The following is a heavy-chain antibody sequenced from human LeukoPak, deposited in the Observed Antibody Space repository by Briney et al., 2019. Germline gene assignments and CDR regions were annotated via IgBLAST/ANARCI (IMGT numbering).Heavy chain of an antibody. J-gene: IGHJ6*03. V-gene: IGHV3-15*01. Sequence: GGSLRLSCAASGFTFSNAWMSWVRQAPGKGLEWVGRIKSKTDGGTTDYAAPVKGRFTISRDDSKNTLYLQMNSLRSEDTAVYYCAKNYNYYYMDVWGKGTTVTVSS. D-gene: IGHD3-10*01. CDR3: AKNYNYYYMDV. CDR1: GFTFSNAW. CDR2: IKSKTDGGTT.